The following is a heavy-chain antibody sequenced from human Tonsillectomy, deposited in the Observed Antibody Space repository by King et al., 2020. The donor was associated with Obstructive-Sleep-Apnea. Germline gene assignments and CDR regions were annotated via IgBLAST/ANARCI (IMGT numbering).Heavy chain of an antibody. V-gene: IGHV3-30*04. J-gene: IGHJ5*02. Sequence: VQLVESGGGVVQPGRSLRLSCAASGFTFSSYAMHWVRQAPGKGLEWVAVISYDGSNKYYADSVKGRFTISRDNSKNTLYLQMNSLRAEDTAVYYCLWHLREESPFDPWGQGTLVTVSS. CDR3: LWHLREESPFDP. D-gene: IGHD1-26*01. CDR2: ISYDGSNK. CDR1: GFTFSSYA.